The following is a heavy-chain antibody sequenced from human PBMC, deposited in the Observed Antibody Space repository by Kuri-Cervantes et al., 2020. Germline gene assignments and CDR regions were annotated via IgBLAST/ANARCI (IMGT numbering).Heavy chain of an antibody. V-gene: IGHV3-49*04. J-gene: IGHJ3*02. CDR3: TREAVTTFWTDAFDI. Sequence: GESLKISCTASGFTFGDYAMSWVRQAPGKGLEWVGFIRSKAYGGTTEYAASVKGGFTISRDDSKSIAYLQMNSLKTEDTAVYYCTREAVTTFWTDAFDIWGQGTMVTVSS. CDR1: GFTFGDYA. D-gene: IGHD4-17*01. CDR2: IRSKAYGGTT.